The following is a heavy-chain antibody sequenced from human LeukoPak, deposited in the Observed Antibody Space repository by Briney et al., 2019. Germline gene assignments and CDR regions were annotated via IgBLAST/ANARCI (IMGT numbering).Heavy chain of an antibody. CDR2: IYYTGST. J-gene: IGHJ3*02. CDR1: GGSFSGYY. V-gene: IGHV4-59*01. CDR3: ARVTSYYDILTGYVNAFDI. D-gene: IGHD3-9*01. Sequence: SETLSLTCAVYGGSFSGYYWSWIRQPPGKGLEWIGYIYYTGSTNYNPSLKSRVTISVDTSENQFSLRLNSVTAADTAVYYCARVTSYYDILTGYVNAFDIWGQGTMITVSS.